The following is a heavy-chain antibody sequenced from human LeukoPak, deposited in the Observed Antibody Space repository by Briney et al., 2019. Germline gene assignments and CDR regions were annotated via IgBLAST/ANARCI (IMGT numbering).Heavy chain of an antibody. Sequence: ASVKVSCKASGYTFTSYAMHWVRQAPGQRLEWMGWINAGNGNTKYSRKFQGRVTITRDTSASTAYMELSSLRSEDTAVYYCAREEWLASFDYWGQGTLVTVSS. V-gene: IGHV1-3*01. D-gene: IGHD6-19*01. CDR2: INAGNGNT. J-gene: IGHJ4*02. CDR1: GYTFTSYA. CDR3: AREEWLASFDY.